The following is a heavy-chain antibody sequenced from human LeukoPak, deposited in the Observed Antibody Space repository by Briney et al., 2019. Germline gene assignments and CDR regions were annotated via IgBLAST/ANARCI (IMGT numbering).Heavy chain of an antibody. Sequence: ASVKVSCKASGYTFTGYYMNWVRQAPGQGLEWMGWISPNSGGTNYAQKFQGRVTMTRDTSISTAYMELSSLRSDDTAVYYCARDPGLKGSYWYFDLWGRGTLVTVSS. D-gene: IGHD1-26*01. CDR3: ARDPGLKGSYWYFDL. J-gene: IGHJ2*01. V-gene: IGHV1-2*02. CDR1: GYTFTGYY. CDR2: ISPNSGGT.